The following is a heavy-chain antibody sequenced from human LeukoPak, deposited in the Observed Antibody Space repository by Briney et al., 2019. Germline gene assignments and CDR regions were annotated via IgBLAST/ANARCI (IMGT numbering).Heavy chain of an antibody. Sequence: GGSLRLSCAASGFTFSSYSMNWVRQAPGKGLEWVSSISSSSTYIYYADSVKGRFTISRDNAKNSPYLQMNSLRAEDTAVYYCARYVVPARRIFDYWGQGTLVTVSS. CDR3: ARYVVPARRIFDY. CDR2: ISSSSTYI. CDR1: GFTFSSYS. D-gene: IGHD2-2*01. J-gene: IGHJ4*02. V-gene: IGHV3-21*01.